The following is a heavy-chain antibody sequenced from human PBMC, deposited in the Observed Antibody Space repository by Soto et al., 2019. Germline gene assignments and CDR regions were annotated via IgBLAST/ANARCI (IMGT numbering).Heavy chain of an antibody. CDR3: VKNTAYYCGSGSYY. Sequence: GGSLRLSCSASGFTFSSYAMHWVRQAPGKGLEYVSAISSNGGSTYYADSVKGRFTISRDNSKNTLYLQMSSLRAEDTAVHYCVKNTAYYCGSGSYYWGQGTLVTVSS. J-gene: IGHJ4*02. CDR2: ISSNGGST. CDR1: GFTFSSYA. D-gene: IGHD3-10*01. V-gene: IGHV3-64D*06.